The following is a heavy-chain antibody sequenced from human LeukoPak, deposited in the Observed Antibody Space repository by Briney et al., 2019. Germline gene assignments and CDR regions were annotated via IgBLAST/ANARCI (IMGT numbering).Heavy chain of an antibody. V-gene: IGHV4-34*01. D-gene: IGHD2-21*02. CDR1: GVSFSGYY. CDR2: INHSGST. Sequence: PSETLSLTCAVYGVSFSGYYWSWLRQPPGKGVEGVGEINHSGSTNYNPSLKSRVTISVDTSKNQFSLKLSSVTAAATAVYYCARGLVVVTAIPYWFDPWGQGTLVTVSS. J-gene: IGHJ5*02. CDR3: ARGLVVVTAIPYWFDP.